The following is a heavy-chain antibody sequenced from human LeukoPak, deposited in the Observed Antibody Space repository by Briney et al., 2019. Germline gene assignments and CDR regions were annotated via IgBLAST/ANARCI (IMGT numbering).Heavy chain of an antibody. J-gene: IGHJ4*02. CDR1: GFTFDDYA. CDR3: AKDGRELRTDGPYLDY. Sequence: GGSLRLSCVVSGFTFDDYAMHWVRQAPGKGLEWVSGISWNSGKIAYADSVKGRFTISRDNVKNSLYLQMNSLRPEDTAFYFCAKDGRELRTDGPYLDYWGQGTLVSVSS. D-gene: IGHD1-26*01. CDR2: ISWNSGKI. V-gene: IGHV3-9*01.